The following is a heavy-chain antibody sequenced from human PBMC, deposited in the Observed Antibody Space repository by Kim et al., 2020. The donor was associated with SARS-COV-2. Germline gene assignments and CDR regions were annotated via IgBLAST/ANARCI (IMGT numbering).Heavy chain of an antibody. Sequence: SETLSLTCTVSGGSISSSSYYWGWIRQPPGKGLEWIGSIYYSGSTYYNPSLKSRVTISVDTSKNQFSLKLSSVTAADTAVYYCARQNYSSGWSVHGFVGFSYYGMDVWGQGTTVTVSS. V-gene: IGHV4-39*01. J-gene: IGHJ6*02. CDR3: ARQNYSSGWSVHGFVGFSYYGMDV. CDR1: GGSISSSSYY. D-gene: IGHD6-19*01. CDR2: IYYSGST.